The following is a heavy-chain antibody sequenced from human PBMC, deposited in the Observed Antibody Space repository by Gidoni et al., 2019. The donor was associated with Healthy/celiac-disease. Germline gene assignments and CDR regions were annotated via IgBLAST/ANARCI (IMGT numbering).Heavy chain of an antibody. V-gene: IGHV3-11*01. CDR1: GFTFSAYD. J-gene: IGHJ4*02. CDR2: ISSSGSTI. Sequence: QGQLVESGGGVVKPGGSLRLSCAASGFTFSAYDMSWIRQAPGKGLEWVSYISSSGSTIYYADSVKGRFTISRDNAKNSLYLQMNSLRAEDTAVYYCARQRRLYYYDSSGYPDYWGQGTLVTVSS. D-gene: IGHD3-22*01. CDR3: ARQRRLYYYDSSGYPDY.